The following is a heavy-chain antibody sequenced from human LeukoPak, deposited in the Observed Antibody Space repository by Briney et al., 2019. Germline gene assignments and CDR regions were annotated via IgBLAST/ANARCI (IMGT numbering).Heavy chain of an antibody. D-gene: IGHD2-8*01. CDR2: IRSKANSCAT. V-gene: IGHV3-73*01. CDR1: GFTFSGSA. CDR3: ARYCTFRTCGGTKYDY. Sequence: PGGSLRLSCAASGFTFSGSAMHWVRQASGKGLEWVGRIRSKANSCATAYAASVKGRFTISRDDSKYTAYLQMNSLKTEDTAVYYCARYCTFRTCGGTKYDYWGQGTLVTVSS. J-gene: IGHJ4*02.